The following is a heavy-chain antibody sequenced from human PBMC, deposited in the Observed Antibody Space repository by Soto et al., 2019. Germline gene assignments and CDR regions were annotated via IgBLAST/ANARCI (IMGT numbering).Heavy chain of an antibody. Sequence: QVQLVQSGAEVKKPGSSVKVSCKASGGTFSRYTISWVRQAPGQGLEWMGRIIPILGIGNDAQRFQGRLTITADKSTSTSYMELSSLRSEDTVVYYCAREKAKEGPFDLWGQGTMVTVSS. J-gene: IGHJ3*01. CDR3: AREKAKEGPFDL. V-gene: IGHV1-69*08. CDR2: IIPILGIG. CDR1: GGTFSRYT.